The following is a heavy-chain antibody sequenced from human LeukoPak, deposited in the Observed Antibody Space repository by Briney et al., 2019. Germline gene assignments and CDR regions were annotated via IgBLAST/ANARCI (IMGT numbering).Heavy chain of an antibody. J-gene: IGHJ4*02. Sequence: PGGSLRLSCAASGFTFSGFPIHWVRQAPGKGLEWVALISYDGSNKYYADSVKGRFTISRDNSKNTLYLQMNSLRAEDTAVYYCARNRDNSGSYAYYFDYWGQGTRVTVSS. CDR2: ISYDGSNK. V-gene: IGHV3-30-3*01. CDR1: GFTFSGFP. CDR3: ARNRDNSGSYAYYFDY. D-gene: IGHD3-22*01.